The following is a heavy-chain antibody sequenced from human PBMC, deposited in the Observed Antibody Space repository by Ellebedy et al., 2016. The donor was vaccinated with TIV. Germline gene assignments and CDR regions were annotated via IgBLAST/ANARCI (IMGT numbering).Heavy chain of an antibody. J-gene: IGHJ3*02. CDR1: GGSISSGGYS. CDR2: IYYSGST. CDR3: ASTTGAAAGDLAFDI. V-gene: IGHV4-61*08. Sequence: SETLSLTCAVSGGSISSGGYSWSWIRQPPGKGLEWIGYIYYSGSTNYNPSLKSRVTISVDTSKNQFSLKLSSVTAADTAVYYCASTTGAAAGDLAFDIWGQGTMVTVSS. D-gene: IGHD6-13*01.